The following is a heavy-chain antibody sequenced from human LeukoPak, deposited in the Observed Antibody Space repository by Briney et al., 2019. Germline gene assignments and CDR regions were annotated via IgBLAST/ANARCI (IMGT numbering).Heavy chain of an antibody. Sequence: GGSLRLSCAASGFTFSNYAMSWVRQAPGKGLEWVSVISGGGGNTYYADSVKGRFTISRDNPKNTLYLQVNSLRAEDTAVYYCAKGVVGASSAAAAGYFENWGQGTLVTVSS. CDR3: AKGVVGASSAAAAGYFEN. CDR2: ISGGGGNT. D-gene: IGHD1-26*01. J-gene: IGHJ4*02. V-gene: IGHV3-23*01. CDR1: GFTFSNYA.